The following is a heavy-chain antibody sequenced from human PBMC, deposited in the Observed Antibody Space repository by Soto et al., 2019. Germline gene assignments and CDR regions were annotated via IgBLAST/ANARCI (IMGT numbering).Heavy chain of an antibody. J-gene: IGHJ4*02. CDR3: ATFWSAVMIGDY. CDR2: ISGSGGST. V-gene: IGHV3-23*01. Sequence: EVQLLESGGGLVQPGGSLRLSCAASGFTFSSYAMSWVRQAPGKGLEWVSAISGSGGSTYYADSVKGRFTISRDNSKNTLYLQMNSLRVEDTAVYYCATFWSAVMIGDYWGQGTLVTVSS. CDR1: GFTFSSYA. D-gene: IGHD3-3*01.